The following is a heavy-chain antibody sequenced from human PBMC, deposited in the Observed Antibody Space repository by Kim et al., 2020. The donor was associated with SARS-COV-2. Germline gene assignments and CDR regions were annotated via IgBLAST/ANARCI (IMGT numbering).Heavy chain of an antibody. CDR3: VRVTNWIVERQLYHALDV. CDR1: GFTFSDSY. D-gene: IGHD2-2*01. CDR2: ISSSASTI. J-gene: IGHJ6*01. Sequence: GGSLRLSCAASGFTFSDSYMGWVRQVPGKGLEWISYISSSASTIHYADSVRGRFTISRDNAKRSVYLQLNSLRVEDTAVYYCVRVTNWIVERQLYHALDV. V-gene: IGHV3-11*01.